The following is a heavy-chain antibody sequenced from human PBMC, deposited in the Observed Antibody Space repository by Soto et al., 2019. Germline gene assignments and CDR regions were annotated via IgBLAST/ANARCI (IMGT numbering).Heavy chain of an antibody. J-gene: IGHJ4*02. CDR1: GGSISTSHH. CDR3: ARHYNTGAFFDY. D-gene: IGHD1-20*01. Sequence: QLQLQESGPRLVKSSETLSLTCTVPGGSISTSHHWGWIRQPPGKGLEWIGSVFYNGSPYYSPSFKSRITISVDTSKNQFSLRVRSVTATDTAVYFCARHYNTGAFFDYWGQGNLVTVSS. CDR2: VFYNGSP. V-gene: IGHV4-39*01.